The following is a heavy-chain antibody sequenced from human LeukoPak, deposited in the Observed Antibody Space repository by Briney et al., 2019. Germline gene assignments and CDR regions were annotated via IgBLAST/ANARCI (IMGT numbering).Heavy chain of an antibody. CDR1: GFTFSSYE. CDR3: ARNSGLEGYYYYGMDV. Sequence: GGSLRLSCAASGFTFSSYEMNWVRQAPGKGLEWVSYISSSGSTIYYADSVKGRFTISRDNAKNSLYLQMNSLRAEDTAVYYCARNSGLEGYYYYGMDVWGQGTTVTVSS. J-gene: IGHJ6*02. CDR2: ISSSGSTI. V-gene: IGHV3-48*03. D-gene: IGHD3-10*01.